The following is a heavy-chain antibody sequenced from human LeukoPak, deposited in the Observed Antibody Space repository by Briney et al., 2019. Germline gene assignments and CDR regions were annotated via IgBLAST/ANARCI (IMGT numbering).Heavy chain of an antibody. V-gene: IGHV4-34*01. J-gene: IGHJ5*02. D-gene: IGHD6-13*01. CDR3: AXXXXXXXPSSSSWYNWFDP. CDR2: INHSGST. Sequence: SETLSLTCAVYGGSFSGYYWSWIRQPPGKGLEWIGEINHSGSTNYNPSLKSRVTISVDTSKNQFSLKLSSVTAADTAVYYCAXXXXXXXPSSSSWYNWFDPWGQGTLVTVSS. CDR1: GGSFSGYY.